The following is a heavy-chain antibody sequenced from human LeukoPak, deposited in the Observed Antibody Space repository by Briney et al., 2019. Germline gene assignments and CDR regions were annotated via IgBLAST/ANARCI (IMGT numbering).Heavy chain of an antibody. CDR3: TREGVAPTTDGSGRILGGWLDP. CDR1: GGYY. V-gene: IGHV1-2*02. CDR2: INPNSGDT. Sequence: GASVKVSCKASGGYYMHWVRQAPGQGLAWMGWINPNSGDTTYAQKFQGRVTMTRDTSIGTVFMDLNSLRSDDTAVYFCTREGVAPTTDGSGRILGGWLDPWGQGTLVTVSS. D-gene: IGHD3-10*01. J-gene: IGHJ5*02.